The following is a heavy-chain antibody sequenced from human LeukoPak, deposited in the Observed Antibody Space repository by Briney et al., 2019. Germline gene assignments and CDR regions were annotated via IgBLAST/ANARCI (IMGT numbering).Heavy chain of an antibody. CDR1: GGSISSYY. CDR2: IYYSGSA. D-gene: IGHD3-3*01. J-gene: IGHJ3*02. Sequence: SETLSLTCTVSGGSISSYYWSWIRQPPGKGLEWIGYIYYSGSANYNPSLESRVTISVDTSKYQFSLKLSSVTAADTAVYYCARARYDFWSGYFAFDIWGQGTMVTVSS. V-gene: IGHV4-59*01. CDR3: ARARYDFWSGYFAFDI.